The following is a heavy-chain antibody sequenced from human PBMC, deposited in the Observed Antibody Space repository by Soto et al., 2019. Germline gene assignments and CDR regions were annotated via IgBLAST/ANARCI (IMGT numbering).Heavy chain of an antibody. J-gene: IGHJ3*02. CDR1: GGSIISHL. CDR2: VSHRGST. V-gene: IGHV4-59*11. D-gene: IGHD2-2*01. Sequence: SETLSLTCTVSGGSIISHLWSWIRQPPGKGLEWIGYVSHRGSTTHNPSLKSRVTISLDTSKNQVSLQLRSVTAADTAVYYCAREGPLPGDAFDIWGRGTKVTVSS. CDR3: AREGPLPGDAFDI.